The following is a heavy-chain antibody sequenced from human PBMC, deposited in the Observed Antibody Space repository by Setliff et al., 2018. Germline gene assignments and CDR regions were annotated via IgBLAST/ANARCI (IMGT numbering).Heavy chain of an antibody. J-gene: IGHJ4*02. D-gene: IGHD3-10*01. CDR2: IYCSGST. Sequence: SETLSLTCAVYGGSFSGYFWSWIRQPPGKGLEWIGSIYCSGSTYYNPSLKSRVTISVDTSKNQFSLKLSSVTAADTAVYYCAMVRGVTRDYWGQGTLVTVSS. CDR1: GGSFSGYF. V-gene: IGHV4-34*01. CDR3: AMVRGVTRDY.